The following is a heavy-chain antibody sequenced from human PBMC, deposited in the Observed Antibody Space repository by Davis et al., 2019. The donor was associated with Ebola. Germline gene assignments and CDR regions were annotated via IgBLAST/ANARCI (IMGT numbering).Heavy chain of an antibody. CDR2: ISNSGYYI. V-gene: IGHV3-21*04. D-gene: IGHD2/OR15-2a*01. J-gene: IGHJ6*02. CDR3: AKGGARYFYHYYGMDV. Sequence: GGSLRLSCAASGFTFSSYSMNWVRQAPGKGLEWVSSISNSGYYIYYADSVRGRFTISRDNSKNTLYLQMNSLRADDTALYYCAKGGARYFYHYYGMDVWGQGTTVTVSS. CDR1: GFTFSSYS.